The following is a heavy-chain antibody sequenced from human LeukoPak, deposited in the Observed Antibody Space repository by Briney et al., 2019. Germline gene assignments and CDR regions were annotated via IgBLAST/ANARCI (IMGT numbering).Heavy chain of an antibody. V-gene: IGHV3-23*01. D-gene: IGHD3-10*01. CDR1: GFTFSTYA. CDR2: ISGSGAST. J-gene: IGHJ4*02. CDR3: AKRTDGSGTYYSFDF. Sequence: GGSLRLSCAVSGFTFSTYAMSWVRQAPGKGLDWVSGISGSGASTYYADSVKGRFTISRDNSKNTLYLQMNSLRAEDTAIYYCAKRTDGSGTYYSFDFWGQGTLVTVSS.